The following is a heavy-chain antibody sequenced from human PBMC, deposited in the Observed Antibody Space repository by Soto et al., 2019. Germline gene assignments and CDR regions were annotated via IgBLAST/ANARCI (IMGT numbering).Heavy chain of an antibody. Sequence: QSQTLSLTCAISGDSVSANSAAWNWIRQSPSRGLEWLGRTYYRSKWYNDYAVSVKSRITINPDTPKNQFSLQLNSVTPEDTAVYYCARGLYGSGIRLYGLDVWGQGTTVTVSS. D-gene: IGHD3-10*01. CDR2: TYYRSKWYN. J-gene: IGHJ6*02. CDR1: GDSVSANSAA. V-gene: IGHV6-1*01. CDR3: ARGLYGSGIRLYGLDV.